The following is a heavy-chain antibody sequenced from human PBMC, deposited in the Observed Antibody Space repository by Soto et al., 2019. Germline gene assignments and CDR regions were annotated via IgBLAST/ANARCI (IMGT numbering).Heavy chain of an antibody. D-gene: IGHD3-22*01. CDR3: AHRHASPYYDHGRGSSFDY. Sequence: QITLKESGPTLVKPTQTLTLTCTFSGFSLSTSGVSVGWIRQPPGKALEWLALIYWDNDKYYSPSLKSRLTITKDTSKNQVVLTMTNMDPVDTVTYCWAHRHASPYYDHGRGSSFDYWGQGTLVTVSS. V-gene: IGHV2-5*02. CDR1: GFSLSTSGVS. CDR2: IYWDNDK. J-gene: IGHJ4*02.